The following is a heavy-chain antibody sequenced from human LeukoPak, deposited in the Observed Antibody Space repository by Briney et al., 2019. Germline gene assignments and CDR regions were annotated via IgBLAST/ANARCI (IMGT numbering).Heavy chain of an antibody. CDR1: GGSISSYY. CDR3: ARDTGTIFGVVNYAFDS. V-gene: IGHV4-59*01. D-gene: IGHD3-3*01. J-gene: IGHJ4*02. Sequence: SETLSLTCTASGGSISSYYWNWIRQPPGKGLEWIGYIYYSGSTNYNPSLKSRVTISVDTSKNQFSLKLSSVTTADTAVYYCARDTGTIFGVVNYAFDSWGQGTLVTVSS. CDR2: IYYSGST.